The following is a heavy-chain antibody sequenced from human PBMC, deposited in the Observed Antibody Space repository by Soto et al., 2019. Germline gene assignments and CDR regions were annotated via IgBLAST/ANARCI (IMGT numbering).Heavy chain of an antibody. CDR3: AREMVRGVGSDY. D-gene: IGHD3-10*01. J-gene: IGHJ4*02. V-gene: IGHV1-18*01. CDR1: GYTFTSYG. CDR2: ISTYNGNT. Sequence: ASVKVSCKASGYTFTSYGISWVRQAPGQGLEWMGWISTYNGNTKYAQKLQGRVTMTTDTSTSTAYMELRGLRSDDTAVFYCAREMVRGVGSDYWGQGTLVTVSS.